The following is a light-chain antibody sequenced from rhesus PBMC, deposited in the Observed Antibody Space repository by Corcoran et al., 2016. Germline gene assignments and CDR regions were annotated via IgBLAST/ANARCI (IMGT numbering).Light chain of an antibody. V-gene: IGLV2-23*01. CDR2: DVS. J-gene: IGLJ1*01. CDR3: SSCAGSNTFI. CDR1: SSDIGGYNY. Sequence: QAALTQPPSVSGSPGQSVTISCTGTSSDIGGYNYVSWYQQHPGKAPKLMIYDVSKRPSGVSDRFSGSKSGNTASLTISGLQAEDEADYYCSSCAGSNTFIFGAGTRLTVL.